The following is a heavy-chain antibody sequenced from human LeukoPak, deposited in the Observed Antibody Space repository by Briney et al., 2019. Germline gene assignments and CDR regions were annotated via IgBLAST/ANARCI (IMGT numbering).Heavy chain of an antibody. CDR2: ISGSGGST. CDR3: AKLSGNRLTHSDY. J-gene: IGHJ4*02. CDR1: GFTFSSYA. D-gene: IGHD2/OR15-2a*01. Sequence: GGSLRLSSAASGFTFSSYAMSWVRQAPGKGLEWVSAISGSGGSTYYADSVKGRFTISRDNSKNTLYLQMNSLRAEDTAVYYCAKLSGNRLTHSDYWGQGTLVTVSS. V-gene: IGHV3-23*01.